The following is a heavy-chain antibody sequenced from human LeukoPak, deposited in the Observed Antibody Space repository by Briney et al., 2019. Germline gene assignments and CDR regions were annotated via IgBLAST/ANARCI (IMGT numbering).Heavy chain of an antibody. J-gene: IGHJ4*02. D-gene: IGHD3-10*01. CDR1: GFTFSSYG. Sequence: QTGGPLRLSCAASGFTFSSYGMHWVRQAPGKGLEWVAFIRYDGSNKYYADSVKGRFTISRDNAKNSLYLQMNSLRAEDTAVYYCARDASITMVRGVIDYWGQGTLVTVSS. CDR3: ARDASITMVRGVIDY. V-gene: IGHV3-30*02. CDR2: IRYDGSNK.